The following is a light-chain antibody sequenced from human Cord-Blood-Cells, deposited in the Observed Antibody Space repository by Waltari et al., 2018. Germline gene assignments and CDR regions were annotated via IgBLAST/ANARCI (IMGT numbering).Light chain of an antibody. CDR2: EVS. V-gene: IGLV2-14*01. J-gene: IGLJ1*01. CDR1: SRDVGGYNY. CDR3: SSYTSSSTLV. Sequence: QSALTQPASVSGSPGQSITIPCTGTSRDVGGYNYFSWYQQHPGKAPKLMIYEVSNRPSGVSNRFSGSKSGNTASLTISGLQAEDEADYYCSSYTSSSTLVFGTGTKVTVL.